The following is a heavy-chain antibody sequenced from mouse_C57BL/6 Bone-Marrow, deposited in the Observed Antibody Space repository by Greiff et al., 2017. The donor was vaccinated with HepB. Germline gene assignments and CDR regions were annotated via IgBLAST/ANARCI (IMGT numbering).Heavy chain of an antibody. CDR1: GFTFSDFY. D-gene: IGHD2-5*01. J-gene: IGHJ4*01. CDR3: ARDAFYYSNYGAMDY. V-gene: IGHV7-1*01. CDR2: SRNKANDYTT. Sequence: EVQLVESGGGLVQSGRSLRLSCATSGFTFSDFYMEWVRQAPGKGLEWIAASRNKANDYTTEYSASVKGRFIVSRDTSQSILYLQMNALRAEDTAIYYCARDAFYYSNYGAMDYWGQGTSVTVSS.